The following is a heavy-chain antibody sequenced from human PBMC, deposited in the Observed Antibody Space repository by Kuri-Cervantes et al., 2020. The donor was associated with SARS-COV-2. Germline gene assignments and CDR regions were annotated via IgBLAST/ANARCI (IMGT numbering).Heavy chain of an antibody. CDR2: IKSKTDGGTT. Sequence: GESLKISCAASGFTFSNAWMSWVRQAPGKGLEWVGRIKSKTDGGTTDYAAPVKGRFTISRDNAKNSLYLQMNSLRAEDTAVYYCARSGSSWYFWERLLFDYWGQGTLVTVSS. V-gene: IGHV3-15*01. CDR3: ARSGSSWYFWERLLFDY. J-gene: IGHJ4*02. CDR1: GFTFSNAW. D-gene: IGHD6-13*01.